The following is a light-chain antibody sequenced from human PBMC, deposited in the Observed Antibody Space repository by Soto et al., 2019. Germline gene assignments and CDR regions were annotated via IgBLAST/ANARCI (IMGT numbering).Light chain of an antibody. CDR3: QQSYSIPPT. CDR2: AAS. CDR1: QGVTAY. J-gene: IGKJ5*01. Sequence: DIQVTQSPSSXSXXVXXXXXXXXLASQGVTAYLAWYQQTPGKAPKLLIYAASTLESGVPSRFSGSGSGTDFTLTISSLQPEDFATYYCQQSYSIPPTFGQGTRLEI. V-gene: IGKV1-39*01.